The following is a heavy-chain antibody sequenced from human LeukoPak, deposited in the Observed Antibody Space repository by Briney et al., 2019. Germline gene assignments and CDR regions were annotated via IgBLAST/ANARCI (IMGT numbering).Heavy chain of an antibody. CDR1: GGSISSGGYY. CDR2: IYHSGST. J-gene: IGHJ4*02. CDR3: ARSHVALWTDY. D-gene: IGHD3/OR15-3a*01. Sequence: PSETLSLTCTVSGGSISSGGYYWSWIRQPPGKGLEWIGYIYHSGSTYYNPSLKSRVTISVDRSKNQFSLKLSSVTAADTAVYYCARSHVALWTDYWGQGTLVTVSS. V-gene: IGHV4-30-2*01.